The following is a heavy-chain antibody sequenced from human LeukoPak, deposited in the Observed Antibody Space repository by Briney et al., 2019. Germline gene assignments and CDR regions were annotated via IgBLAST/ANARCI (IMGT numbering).Heavy chain of an antibody. D-gene: IGHD1-26*01. CDR1: GFTVSSNY. CDR3: ARDDHSGSYLDY. V-gene: IGHV3-53*01. Sequence: GGSLRLSCAASGFTVSSNYMSWVRQAPGKGLEWVSVIYSGGSTYYADSVKGRFTISRDNSKNTLYLQMNSLRAEDTAVYYCARDDHSGSYLDYWGQGTLVTVSS. J-gene: IGHJ4*02. CDR2: IYSGGST.